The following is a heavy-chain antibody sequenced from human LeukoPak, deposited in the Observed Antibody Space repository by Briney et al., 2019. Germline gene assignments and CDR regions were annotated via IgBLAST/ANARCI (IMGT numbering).Heavy chain of an antibody. J-gene: IGHJ6*02. CDR3: ARDRESSSSFYYYGMDV. V-gene: IGHV3-33*01. Sequence: GGSLRLSCAASGLTFSSYGMHWVRQAPGKGLEWVAVIWYDGSNKYYADSVKGRFTISRDNSKNTLYLQMNSLRAEDTAVYYCARDRESSSSFYYYGMDVWGQGTTVTVSS. CDR1: GLTFSSYG. D-gene: IGHD6-6*01. CDR2: IWYDGSNK.